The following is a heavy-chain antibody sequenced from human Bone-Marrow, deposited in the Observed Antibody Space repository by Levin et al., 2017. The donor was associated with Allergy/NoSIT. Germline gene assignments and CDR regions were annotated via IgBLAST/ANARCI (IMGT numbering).Heavy chain of an antibody. D-gene: IGHD3-22*01. CDR3: ARDSVQVVEPAPDDNNQPSLLMDV. CDR2: IWYDGSNE. V-gene: IGHV3-33*01. J-gene: IGHJ6*02. Sequence: GGSLRLSCATSGFTFTTYAIHWVRQAPGKGLEWVAVIWYDGSNEYYADSVRGRFTIYRDNSKNTLYLQMNSLRAEDTAVYHCARDSVQVVEPAPDDNNQPSLLMDVWGQGTTVIVSS. CDR1: GFTFTTYA.